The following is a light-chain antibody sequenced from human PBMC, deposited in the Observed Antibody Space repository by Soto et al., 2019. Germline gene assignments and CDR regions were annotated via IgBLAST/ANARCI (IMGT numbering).Light chain of an antibody. Sequence: DIQLTQSPSFLSASVGDRVTITCRASQGINNYLAWYQQKPGKAPKLLIHTVSTLQSGVPSRFSGSGSGTEFTLTISSLQPDDCASYYCQQINSLPITFGQGTRLEIK. CDR1: QGINNY. J-gene: IGKJ5*01. CDR3: QQINSLPIT. V-gene: IGKV1-9*01. CDR2: TVS.